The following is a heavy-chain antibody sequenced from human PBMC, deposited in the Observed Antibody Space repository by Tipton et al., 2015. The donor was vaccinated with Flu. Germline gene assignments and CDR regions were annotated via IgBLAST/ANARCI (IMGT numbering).Heavy chain of an antibody. V-gene: IGHV3-21*01. J-gene: IGHJ4*02. CDR3: ARDRGTGTRCEY. CDR2: ISSSSSYI. D-gene: IGHD1/OR15-1a*01. Sequence: SLRLSCAASGFTFSSYSMNWVRQAPGKGLEWVSSISSSSSYIYYADSVKGRFTISRDNAKNSLYLQMNSLRAEDTAVYYCARDRGTGTRCEYWGQGTLVNV. CDR1: GFTFSSYS.